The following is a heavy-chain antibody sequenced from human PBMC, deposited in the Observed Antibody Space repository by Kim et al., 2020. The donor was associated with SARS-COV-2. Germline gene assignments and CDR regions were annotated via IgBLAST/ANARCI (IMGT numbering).Heavy chain of an antibody. V-gene: IGHV3-7*01. D-gene: IGHD6-13*01. CDR2: IKEDGSEK. Sequence: GGSLRLSCGASGFTFRSYWMNWVRQVPGKGLEWVANIKEDGSEKQYVDFVKGRFTISRDNAKHSLYLQMNSLRIEDTALYYCARTGYSSNFIDYWGQGTLVTVSS. J-gene: IGHJ4*02. CDR1: GFTFRSYW. CDR3: ARTGYSSNFIDY.